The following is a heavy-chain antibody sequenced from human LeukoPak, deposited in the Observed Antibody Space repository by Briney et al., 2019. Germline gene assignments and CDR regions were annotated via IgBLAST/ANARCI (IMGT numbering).Heavy chain of an antibody. CDR1: GFTFDDYG. J-gene: IGHJ6*03. D-gene: IGHD1-26*01. V-gene: IGHV3-20*04. Sequence: PGGSLRLSCAASGFTFDDYGMSWVRQAPGKGLEWVSGINWNGGSTGYADSVKGRFTISRDNAKNSLYLQMSSLRAEDTALYYCARAQGAHYYYYYMDVWGKGTTVTVSS. CDR2: INWNGGST. CDR3: ARAQGAHYYYYYMDV.